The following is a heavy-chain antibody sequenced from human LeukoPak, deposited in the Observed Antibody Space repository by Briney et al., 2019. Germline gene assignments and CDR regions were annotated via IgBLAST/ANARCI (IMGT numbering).Heavy chain of an antibody. V-gene: IGHV1-18*01. CDR1: GYTFTSYG. CDR2: ISAYNGNT. Sequence: ASVKVSCKASGYTFTSYGISWVRQAPGQGLEWMGWISAYNGNTNYAQKLQGRVTMTTDTSTSTVYMELSSLRSEDTAVYYCARGPPYYYYYYMDVWGKGTTVTVSS. J-gene: IGHJ6*03. CDR3: ARGPPYYYYYYMDV.